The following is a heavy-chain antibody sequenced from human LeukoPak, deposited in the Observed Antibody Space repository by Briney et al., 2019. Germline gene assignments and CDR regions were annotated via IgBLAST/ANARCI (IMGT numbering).Heavy chain of an antibody. CDR1: GYTFTSYG. Sequence: HGASVRVSCKASGYTFTSYGISWVRQAPGQGLEWMGWISAYNGNTNYAQKLQGRVTMTTDTSTSTAYMELRSLRSDGTAVYYCARDLGDYGGYNWFDPWGQGTLVTASS. CDR3: ARDLGDYGGYNWFDP. J-gene: IGHJ5*02. D-gene: IGHD4-17*01. V-gene: IGHV1-18*01. CDR2: ISAYNGNT.